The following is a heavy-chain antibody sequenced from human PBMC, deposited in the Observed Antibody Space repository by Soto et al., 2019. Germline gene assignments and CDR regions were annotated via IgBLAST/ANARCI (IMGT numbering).Heavy chain of an antibody. CDR3: ARDFYYGSGSYYNSNWFDP. CDR1: GYTFTSYY. V-gene: IGHV1-46*01. CDR2: INPSGGST. J-gene: IGHJ5*02. Sequence: ASVEVSCKASGYTFTSYYIHWVRQAPGQGLEWMGIINPSGGSTSYAQKFQGRVTMTRDTSTSTVYMELSSLRSEDTAVYYCARDFYYGSGSYYNSNWFDPWGQGTLVTVSS. D-gene: IGHD3-10*01.